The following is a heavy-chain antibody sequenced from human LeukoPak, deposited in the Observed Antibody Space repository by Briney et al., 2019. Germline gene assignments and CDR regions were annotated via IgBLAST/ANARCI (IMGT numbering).Heavy chain of an antibody. CDR1: GLTFSSHW. Sequence: GGSLRLSCAASGLTFSSHWMHWVRQAPGKGLVWVSRITNDGSSTTYADSGKGRFTISRDNSKNTLYLQMNSLRAEDTAVYYCAKGKHSSGWYYFDYWGQGTLVTVSS. J-gene: IGHJ4*02. CDR3: AKGKHSSGWYYFDY. CDR2: ITNDGSST. D-gene: IGHD6-19*01. V-gene: IGHV3-74*01.